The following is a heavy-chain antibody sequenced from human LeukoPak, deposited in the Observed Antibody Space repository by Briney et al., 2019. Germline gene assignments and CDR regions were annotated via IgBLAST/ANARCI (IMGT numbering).Heavy chain of an antibody. J-gene: IGHJ4*02. CDR2: IWSDGNNK. CDR3: ARDLSDPTFCSGGSCYADY. CDR1: GFTFSSYA. V-gene: IGHV3-33*08. D-gene: IGHD2-15*01. Sequence: PGGSLRLSCAASGFTFSSYAMSWVRQAPGKGLEWVAFIWSDGNNKKYVDSVKGRFTISRDNSKNTLYLQMNSLRAEDTAVYYCARDLSDPTFCSGGSCYADYWGQGTLVTVSS.